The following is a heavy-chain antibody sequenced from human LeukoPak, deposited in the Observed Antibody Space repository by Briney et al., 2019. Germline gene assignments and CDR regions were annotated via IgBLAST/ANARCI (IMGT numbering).Heavy chain of an antibody. CDR1: GFTFSSYA. Sequence: PGGSLRLSCAASGFTFSSYAMSWVRQAPGKGLEWVSAISGSGGSTYYADSVKGRFTISRDNAKNSLYLQMNSLGAEDTALYYCARGDANWGYYFDYWGQGTLVTVSS. J-gene: IGHJ4*02. D-gene: IGHD7-27*01. CDR3: ARGDANWGYYFDY. CDR2: ISGSGGST. V-gene: IGHV3-23*01.